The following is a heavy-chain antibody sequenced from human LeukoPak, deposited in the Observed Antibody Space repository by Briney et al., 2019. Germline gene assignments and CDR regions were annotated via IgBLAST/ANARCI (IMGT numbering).Heavy chain of an antibody. CDR1: GYSISSGYY. J-gene: IGHJ6*03. V-gene: IGHV4-38-2*02. D-gene: IGHD2-2*01. CDR3: ARGDCSSTICYSPMDV. CDR2: IYRSGST. Sequence: TSETLSPTCTVSGYSISSGYYWVWIRQPPGKGLEWIGSIYRSGSTNYNPSLKSRVTISVDTSKNQFSLKVSSVTAADTAVYYCARGDCSSTICYSPMDVWGKGTTVTVSS.